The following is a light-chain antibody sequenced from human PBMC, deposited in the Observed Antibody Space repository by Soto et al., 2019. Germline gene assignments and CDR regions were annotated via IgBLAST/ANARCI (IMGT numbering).Light chain of an antibody. J-gene: IGKJ4*01. CDR2: AAS. CDR3: HQIYSAPLT. CDR1: QSITMY. V-gene: IGKV1-39*01. Sequence: DIQMTQSPSSLSASVGDRVTITCRASQSITMYLNWYRQKPGKAPKLLIYAASSLQSGVPSRFSGSGSETEFTLSISSLQPEDFATYFWHQIYSAPLTLGGGTKVEIK.